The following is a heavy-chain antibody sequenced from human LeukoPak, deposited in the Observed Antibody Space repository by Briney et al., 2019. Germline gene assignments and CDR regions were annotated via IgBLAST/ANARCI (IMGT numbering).Heavy chain of an antibody. CDR1: GFTVSSNY. V-gene: IGHV3-53*01. Sequence: GGSLRLSCAASGFTVSSNYMSWVRQAPGKGLEWVSVIYSGGSTYYADSVKGRSTISRDNSKNTLYLQMNSLRAGDTAVYYCARDAAQYYGMDVWGKGTTVTVSS. J-gene: IGHJ6*04. CDR2: IYSGGST. CDR3: ARDAAQYYGMDV.